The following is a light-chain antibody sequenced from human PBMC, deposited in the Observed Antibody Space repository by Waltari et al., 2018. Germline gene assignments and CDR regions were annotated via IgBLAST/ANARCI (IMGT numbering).Light chain of an antibody. CDR1: QSVSSY. V-gene: IGKV3-11*01. J-gene: IGKJ3*01. Sequence: EIVLTQSPATLSLSPGERATLSCRASQSVSSYLAWYQQKPGQAPRLLIYDASNRATGIPARFSGSGSGTDFTLTNSSLEPEDFAVYYCQQRSNWPLTFGPGTKWDIK. CDR3: QQRSNWPLT. CDR2: DAS.